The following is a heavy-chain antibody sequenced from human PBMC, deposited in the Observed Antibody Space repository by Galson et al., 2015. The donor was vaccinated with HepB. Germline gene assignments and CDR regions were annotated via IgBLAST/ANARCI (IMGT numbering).Heavy chain of an antibody. V-gene: IGHV1-69*13. J-gene: IGHJ5*02. Sequence: SVKVSCKASGGTFSSYAISWVRQAPGQGLEWMGGIIPIFGIANYAQKFQGRVTITADESTSTAYMELSSLRSEDTAVYYCARQLYSSSSHWFDPWGQGTLVTVSS. CDR1: GGTFSSYA. D-gene: IGHD6-6*01. CDR2: IIPIFGIA. CDR3: ARQLYSSSSHWFDP.